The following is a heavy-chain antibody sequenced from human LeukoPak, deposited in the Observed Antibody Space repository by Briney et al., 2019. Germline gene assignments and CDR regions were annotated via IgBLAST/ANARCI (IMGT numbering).Heavy chain of an antibody. V-gene: IGHV1-18*01. CDR3: SSGYLGRAGTTDRLDY. D-gene: IGHD4-17*01. CDR2: ISTYNGDT. CDR1: GYTFTNYG. Sequence: ASVKVSCKASGYTFTNYGINWVRQAPGQGLEWIGWISTYNGDTNYAQKVQRRVTMTTDTSTSTAYIDLKSLRSDDPTVDYCSSGYLGRAGTTDRLDYWGQGTMVTDSS. J-gene: IGHJ4*02.